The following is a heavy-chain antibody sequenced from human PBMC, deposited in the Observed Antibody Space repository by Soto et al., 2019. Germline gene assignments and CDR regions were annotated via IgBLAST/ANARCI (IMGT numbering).Heavy chain of an antibody. J-gene: IGHJ4*02. D-gene: IGHD2-15*01. CDR1: GFTFFSYA. Sequence: EVQLLESGGGLVQPGGSLRLSCAASGFTFFSYAMTWVRQAPGRGLEWVSGISGSGGSTDYADSVKGRFTISRDNSKNELYMQMNSLRAEETAVYFCATPIGKAHCSGGSCYSGGDYWGQGTLVTVSS. V-gene: IGHV3-23*01. CDR2: ISGSGGST. CDR3: ATPIGKAHCSGGSCYSGGDY.